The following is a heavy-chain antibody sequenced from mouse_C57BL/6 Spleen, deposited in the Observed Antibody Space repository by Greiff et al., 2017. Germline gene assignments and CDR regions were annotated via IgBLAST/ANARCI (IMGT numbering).Heavy chain of an antibody. CDR2: IDPSDSYT. CDR1: GYTFTSYW. CDR3: ARGGPYDFDY. Sequence: QVQLQQPGAELVKPGASVKLSCKASGYTFTSYWMQWVKQRPGQGLEWIGEIDPSDSYTNYNQKFKGKATLTVDTSSSTAYMQLSSLTSEDSAVEYCARGGPYDFDYWGQGTTLTVSS. V-gene: IGHV1-50*01. D-gene: IGHD2-14*01. J-gene: IGHJ2*01.